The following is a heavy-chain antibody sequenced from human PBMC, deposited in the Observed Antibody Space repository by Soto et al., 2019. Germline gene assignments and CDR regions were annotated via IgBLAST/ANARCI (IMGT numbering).Heavy chain of an antibody. CDR3: ARSTYDTPFDI. CDR1: GGSISSGGYY. J-gene: IGHJ3*02. V-gene: IGHV4-31*03. D-gene: IGHD3-22*01. Sequence: QVQLQETGPGLVKPSQTLSLTCTVSGGSISSGGYYWSWIRQHPGKGLEWIGYFYYSGSTYYHPSLKSXGTXAXGTYKNQFSLKLRSVTAADTAVYHCARSTYDTPFDIWGQGPMVTVSS. CDR2: FYYSGST.